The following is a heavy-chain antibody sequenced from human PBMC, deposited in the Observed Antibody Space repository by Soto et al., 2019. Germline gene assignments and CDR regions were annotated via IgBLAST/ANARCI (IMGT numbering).Heavy chain of an antibody. J-gene: IGHJ4*02. CDR1: GGSTSSGGYS. CDR3: ARGGLLPDY. V-gene: IGHV4-30-2*01. CDR2: ISHSGST. Sequence: QLQLQESGSGLVKPSQTLSLTCAVSGGSTSSGGYSWSWLRQPPGKGLEWIGYISHSGSTYYNPSPKSRVPISVDTSKNQFSLRLSSVTAADTAVYYCARGGLLPDYWGQGTLVTVSS. D-gene: IGHD6-19*01.